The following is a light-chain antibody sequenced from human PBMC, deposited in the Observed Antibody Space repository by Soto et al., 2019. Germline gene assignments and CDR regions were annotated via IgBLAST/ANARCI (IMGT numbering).Light chain of an antibody. V-gene: IGLV2-14*01. J-gene: IGLJ1*01. Sequence: QSALTQPASVSGSPGQSITISCTGTSSDVGGYHYVSWYQLLPGKAPKLILFEVSIRPSGVSYRFPGSKSGNTASLTISGLQAEDEADYFCSSYSISTAYLFGTGTKVTVL. CDR3: SSYSISTAYL. CDR2: EVS. CDR1: SSDVGGYHY.